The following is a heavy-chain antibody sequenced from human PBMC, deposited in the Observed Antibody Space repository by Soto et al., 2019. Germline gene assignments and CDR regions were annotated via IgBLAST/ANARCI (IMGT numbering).Heavy chain of an antibody. V-gene: IGHV3-21*01. CDR3: ARDEGGMTTFYYYYGMDV. CDR1: GFTFSSYS. CDR2: ISSSSSYI. Sequence: EVHLVESGGGLVKPGGSLRLSCAASGFTFSSYSMNWVRQAPGKGLEWVTSISSSSSYIYYADSVKGRFTVARDNAKNSMYLKMNSLRAEDTAVYYCARDEGGMTTFYYYYGMDVWGQGTTVTVSS. J-gene: IGHJ6*02. D-gene: IGHD4-17*01.